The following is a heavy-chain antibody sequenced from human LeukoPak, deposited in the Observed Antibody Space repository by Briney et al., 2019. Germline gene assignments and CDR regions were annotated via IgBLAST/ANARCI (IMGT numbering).Heavy chain of an antibody. J-gene: IGHJ3*02. D-gene: IGHD6-13*01. CDR1: GGTFSSYA. CDR3: ASPVGIAAAGTGPNDAFDI. V-gene: IGHV1-69*05. Sequence: GSSVKVSCKASGGTFSSYAISWVRQAPGQGLEWMGVIIPIFGTANYAQKFQGRVTITTDESTSTAYMELSSLRSEDTAVYYCASPVGIAAAGTGPNDAFDIWGQGTMVTVSS. CDR2: IIPIFGTA.